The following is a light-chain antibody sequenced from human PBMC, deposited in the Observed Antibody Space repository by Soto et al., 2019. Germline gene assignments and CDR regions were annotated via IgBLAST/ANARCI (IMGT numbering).Light chain of an antibody. Sequence: EIVLMQSPGTLSLSPGERATLSCRVSQTLSSTYLAWYQQKPGQAPSLLIYGASIRATGIPDRFNGSGSGTDFTLTISRLEPEDFAVYFCQPNRDPCTFGPGT. CDR1: QTLSSTY. J-gene: IGKJ3*01. V-gene: IGKV3-20*01. CDR2: GAS. CDR3: QPNRDPCT.